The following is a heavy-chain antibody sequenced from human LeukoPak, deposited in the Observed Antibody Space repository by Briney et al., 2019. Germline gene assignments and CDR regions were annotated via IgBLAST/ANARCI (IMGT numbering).Heavy chain of an antibody. CDR3: AKYRSSGWESFYFDY. V-gene: IGHV3-23*01. CDR1: GFTFSSYA. Sequence: GSLRLSCAASGFTFSSYAMTWVRQAPGKGLEWVSAISGSGGSTYYADSVKGRFTISRDNSKNTLYLQMNSLRAEDTAVYYCAKYRSSGWESFYFDYWGQRTLVTVSS. CDR2: ISGSGGST. D-gene: IGHD6-19*01. J-gene: IGHJ4*02.